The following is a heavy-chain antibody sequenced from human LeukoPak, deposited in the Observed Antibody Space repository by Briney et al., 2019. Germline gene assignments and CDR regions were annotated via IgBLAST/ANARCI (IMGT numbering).Heavy chain of an antibody. CDR3: AKKMTITGWLYYFDY. D-gene: IGHD5-24*01. J-gene: IGHJ4*02. Sequence: PGGSLRLSCAASGFTFSSYAMSWVRQAPGMGLEWVSAIGGSDGNTYYADSVKGRFTISRDNSKNSLYLQINSLRADDTAVYYCAKKMTITGWLYYFDYWGQGTLVTVSS. CDR2: IGGSDGNT. V-gene: IGHV3-23*01. CDR1: GFTFSSYA.